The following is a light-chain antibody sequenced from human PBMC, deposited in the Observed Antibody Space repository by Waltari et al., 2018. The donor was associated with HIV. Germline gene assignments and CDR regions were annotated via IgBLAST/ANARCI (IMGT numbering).Light chain of an antibody. CDR2: GAS. CDR3: QQYNKRPRT. CDR1: QSVSSN. V-gene: IGKV3-15*01. Sequence: EIVMTQSPATLSVSPGERATLSCRASQSVSSNLAWYQQKPGQAPRLLIYGASTRATCIPARCSGSGSGTEFTLTISSLQSEDFAVYYCQQYNKRPRTFGQGTKVEIK. J-gene: IGKJ1*01.